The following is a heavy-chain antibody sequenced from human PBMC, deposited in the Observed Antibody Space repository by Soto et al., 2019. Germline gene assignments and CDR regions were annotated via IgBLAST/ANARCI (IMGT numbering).Heavy chain of an antibody. Sequence: GGSLRLSCAASGFTVSSNYMSWVRQAPGKGLEWVSVIYSGGSTYYADSVKGRFTISRDNSKNTLYLQMNSLRAEDTAVYYCARDLIHGPAPTGPYYYGMDVWGQGTTVTVSS. CDR2: IYSGGST. J-gene: IGHJ6*02. D-gene: IGHD2-21*01. V-gene: IGHV3-53*01. CDR3: ARDLIHGPAPTGPYYYGMDV. CDR1: GFTVSSNY.